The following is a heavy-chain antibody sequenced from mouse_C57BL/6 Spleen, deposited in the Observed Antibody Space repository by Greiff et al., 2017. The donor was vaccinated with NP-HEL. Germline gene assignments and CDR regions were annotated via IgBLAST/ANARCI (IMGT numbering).Heavy chain of an antibody. CDR2: ISYDGSN. D-gene: IGHD1-1*01. CDR3: ASREDYYGSSYVYFDV. CDR1: GYSITSGYY. J-gene: IGHJ1*03. V-gene: IGHV3-6*01. Sequence: EVKLVESGPGLVKPSQSLSLTCSVTGYSITSGYYWNWIRQFPGNKLEWMGYISYDGSNNYNPSLKNRISITRDTSKNQFFLKLNSVTTEDTATYYCASREDYYGSSYVYFDVWGTGTTVTVSS.